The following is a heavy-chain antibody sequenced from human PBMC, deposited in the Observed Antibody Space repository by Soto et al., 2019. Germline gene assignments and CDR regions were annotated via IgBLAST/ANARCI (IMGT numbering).Heavy chain of an antibody. Sequence: GASVKVSCKASGYTFTSYAMHWVRQATGQGLEWMGWMNPNSGNTGYAQKFQGRVTMTRNTSISTAYMELSSLRSEDTAVYYCARERTVAGNDYWGQGTLVTVSS. CDR3: ARERTVAGNDY. D-gene: IGHD6-19*01. CDR1: GYTFTSYA. CDR2: MNPNSGNT. J-gene: IGHJ4*02. V-gene: IGHV1-8*02.